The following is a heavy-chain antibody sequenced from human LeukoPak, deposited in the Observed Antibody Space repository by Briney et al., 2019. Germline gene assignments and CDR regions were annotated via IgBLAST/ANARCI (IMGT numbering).Heavy chain of an antibody. CDR1: GFTFSSYW. D-gene: IGHD3-22*01. CDR2: IKQDGSEK. Sequence: GGSLRLSCAASGFTFSSYWMSWVRQAPGKGLEWVANIKQDGSEKYYVDSVKGRFTISRDNAKNSLYLQMNGLRAEDTAVYYCARPSDSYYYDSSGYHDWGQGTLVTVSS. V-gene: IGHV3-7*03. CDR3: ARPSDSYYYDSSGYHD. J-gene: IGHJ4*02.